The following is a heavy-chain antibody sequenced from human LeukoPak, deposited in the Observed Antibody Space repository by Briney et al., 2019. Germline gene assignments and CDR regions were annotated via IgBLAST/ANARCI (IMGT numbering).Heavy chain of an antibody. CDR3: ARAGHFATYYDFWSGYSAFDI. CDR2: INPNSGGT. J-gene: IGHJ3*02. V-gene: IGHV1-2*04. D-gene: IGHD3-3*01. CDR1: GYTFTGNY. Sequence: ASVMVSCKASGYTFTGNYMHWVRQAPGQGLEWMGWINPNSGGTNYAQKFQGWVTMTRDTSISTAYMELSRLRSDDTAVYYCARAGHFATYYDFWSGYSAFDIWGQGTMVTVSS.